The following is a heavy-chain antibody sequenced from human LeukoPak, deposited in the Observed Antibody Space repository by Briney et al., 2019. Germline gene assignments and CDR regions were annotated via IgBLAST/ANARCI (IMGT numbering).Heavy chain of an antibody. V-gene: IGHV1-2*02. J-gene: IGHJ4*02. D-gene: IGHD6-19*01. CDR2: INPNSGGT. CDR1: GYTFTGYY. CDR3: AREARAIAVAGLDY. Sequence: ASVKVSCKASGYTFTGYYMHWVRQAPGQGLEWMGWINPNSGGTNYAQKFQGRVTMTRDMSISTAYMELSRLRSDDTAVYYCAREARAIAVAGLDYWGQGTLVTVSS.